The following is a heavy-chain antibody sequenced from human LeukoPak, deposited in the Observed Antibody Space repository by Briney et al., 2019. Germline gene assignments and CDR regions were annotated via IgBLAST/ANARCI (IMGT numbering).Heavy chain of an antibody. V-gene: IGHV4-39*01. J-gene: IGHJ4*02. CDR2: IYYSGST. CDR3: GRHSSLGSGYYY. CDR1: GGSISSSSHY. D-gene: IGHD3-3*01. Sequence: SETLSLTCSVSGGSISSSSHYWGWIRQPPGKGPEWIGGIYYSGSTYYNPSLKSRVTISVDTSKNQFSLKLTSVTAADTAVYYCGRHSSLGSGYYYWGQGTLVTVSS.